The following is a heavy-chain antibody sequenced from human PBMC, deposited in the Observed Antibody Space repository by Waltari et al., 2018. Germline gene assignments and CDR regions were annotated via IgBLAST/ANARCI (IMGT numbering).Heavy chain of an antibody. CDR2: IYYSGST. CDR1: GGSISSGGYY. V-gene: IGHV4-31*03. Sequence: QVQLQESGPGLVKPSQTLSLTCTVSGGSISSGGYYWSWIRKHPGKGLAWIGYIYYSGSTYYTPSRKSRVTISVDTSKNQFSLKLSSVTAADTAVYYCARDVYYYDSSGSRGAFDIWGQGTMVTVSS. J-gene: IGHJ3*02. CDR3: ARDVYYYDSSGSRGAFDI. D-gene: IGHD3-22*01.